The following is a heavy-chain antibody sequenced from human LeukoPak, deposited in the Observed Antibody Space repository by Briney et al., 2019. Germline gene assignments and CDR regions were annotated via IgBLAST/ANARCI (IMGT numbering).Heavy chain of an antibody. D-gene: IGHD6-13*01. CDR2: ISYDGSNT. J-gene: IGHJ4*02. Sequence: PGRSLRLSCAASGFTFSTYAMHWVRQAPGKGLEWVAVISYDGSNTYSADSVKGRFTISRDNSKNTLYLQMNSLKAEDTAIYHCAKHFSSNSLGRYFDSWGQGTLVTVSS. CDR3: AKHFSSNSLGRYFDS. V-gene: IGHV3-30-3*02. CDR1: GFTFSTYA.